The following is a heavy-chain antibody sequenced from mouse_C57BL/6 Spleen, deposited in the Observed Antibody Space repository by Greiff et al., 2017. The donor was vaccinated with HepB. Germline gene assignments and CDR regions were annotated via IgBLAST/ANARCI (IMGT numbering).Heavy chain of an antibody. D-gene: IGHD2-4*01. J-gene: IGHJ4*01. CDR3: ARNPMITTSYYAMDY. CDR1: GFTFSDYG. V-gene: IGHV5-17*01. CDR2: ISSGSSTI. Sequence: EVKLVESGGGLVKPGGSLKLSCAASGFTFSDYGMHWVRQAPEKGLEWVAYISSGSSTIYYADTVKGRFTISRDNAKNTLFLQMTSLRTEDTAMYYCARNPMITTSYYAMDYWGQGTSVTVSS.